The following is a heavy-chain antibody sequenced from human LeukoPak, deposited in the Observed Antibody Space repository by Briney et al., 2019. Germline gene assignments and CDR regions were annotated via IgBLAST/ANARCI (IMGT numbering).Heavy chain of an antibody. Sequence: PGRSLRLSCAASGFTFSSYAMHWVRQAPGKGLEWVAVISYDGSNKYYADSVKGRFTISRDNSMNTLYLQLNSLRAEDTAVYYCARDCVPDEDIVVVPAAPPDYWGQGTLVTVSS. CDR3: ARDCVPDEDIVVVPAAPPDY. J-gene: IGHJ4*02. V-gene: IGHV3-30*04. CDR1: GFTFSSYA. CDR2: ISYDGSNK. D-gene: IGHD2-2*01.